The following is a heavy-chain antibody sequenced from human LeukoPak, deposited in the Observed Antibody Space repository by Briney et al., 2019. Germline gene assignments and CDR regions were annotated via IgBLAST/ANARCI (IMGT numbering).Heavy chain of an antibody. D-gene: IGHD3-10*01. CDR2: IYSGGNT. Sequence: PGGSLRLSCAASEFTFSDYAMNWVRQAPGKGLEWVSVIYSGGNTYYAESVKGRFTISRDNSNNTLYLQMNSLRVEDTAMYYCARDTVYGSGANWGRGTLVTVSS. CDR1: EFTFSDYA. J-gene: IGHJ4*02. CDR3: ARDTVYGSGAN. V-gene: IGHV3-53*01.